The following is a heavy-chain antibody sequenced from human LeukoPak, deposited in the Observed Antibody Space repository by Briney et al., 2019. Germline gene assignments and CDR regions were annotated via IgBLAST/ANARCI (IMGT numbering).Heavy chain of an antibody. CDR1: GYTFTGYY. J-gene: IGHJ4*02. D-gene: IGHD2-21*02. Sequence: ASVKVSCKASGYTFTGYYMHWVRQAPGQGLEWMGWINPNSGGTNYAQKLQGRVTMATDTSTSTAYMELRSLRSDDTAVYYCARASGDLLDFDYWGQGTLVTVSS. CDR3: ARASGDLLDFDY. V-gene: IGHV1-2*02. CDR2: INPNSGGT.